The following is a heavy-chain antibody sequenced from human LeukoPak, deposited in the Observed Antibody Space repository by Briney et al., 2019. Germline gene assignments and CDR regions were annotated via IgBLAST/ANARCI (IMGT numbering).Heavy chain of an antibody. D-gene: IGHD2-2*01. CDR2: ISGSGST. CDR1: GYIFNNYA. V-gene: IGHV3-23*01. CDR3: VKGGQDCSPTTCYYD. J-gene: IGHJ4*02. Sequence: PGGSPRLSCVASGYIFNNYAVSWVRQAPGKGLEWVSAISGSGSTYYADSVKGRFTISRDNSKNTGYLQMNSLRAEDTAVYYCVKGGQDCSPTTCYYDWGQGTLVTVSS.